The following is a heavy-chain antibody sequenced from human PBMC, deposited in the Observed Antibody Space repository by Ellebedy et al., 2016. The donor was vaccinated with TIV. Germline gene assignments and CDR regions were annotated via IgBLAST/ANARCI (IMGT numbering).Heavy chain of an antibody. D-gene: IGHD5-12*01. CDR1: GFTFSQYH. J-gene: IGHJ6*02. Sequence: GESLKISCAASGFTFSQYHMHWVRQAPGKGLEWVALIWFNGKLKYYTDSVKGRFTLSRDNSRSRLFLQMNHLRADDTGVYYCVRKVAESQGDMDVWGQGTTVVVSS. CDR3: VRKVAESQGDMDV. CDR2: IWFNGKLK. V-gene: IGHV3-33*01.